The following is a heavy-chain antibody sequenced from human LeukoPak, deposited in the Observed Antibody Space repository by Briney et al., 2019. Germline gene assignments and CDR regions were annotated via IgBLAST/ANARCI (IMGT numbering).Heavy chain of an antibody. Sequence: SETLSLTCTVSSGSISSYYWSWIRQPPGKGLEWIGYIYYSGSTNYNPSLKSRVTISVDTSKNQFSLKLSSVTAADTAVYYCARSYDSSGYYIDYFDYWGQGTLVTVSS. CDR3: ARSYDSSGYYIDYFDY. V-gene: IGHV4-59*08. CDR2: IYYSGST. CDR1: SGSISSYY. J-gene: IGHJ4*02. D-gene: IGHD3-22*01.